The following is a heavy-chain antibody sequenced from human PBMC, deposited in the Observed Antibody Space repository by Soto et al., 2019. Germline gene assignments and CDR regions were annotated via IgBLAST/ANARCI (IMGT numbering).Heavy chain of an antibody. CDR1: GGTFSSYA. CDR3: ARDGDYGDYAGKGVGMKYYGMDV. J-gene: IGHJ6*02. CDR2: IIPIFGTA. Sequence: ASVKVSCKASGGTFSSYAISWVRQAPGQGLEWMGGIIPIFGTANYARKFQGRVTITADKSTSTAYMELSSLRSEDTAVYYCARDGDYGDYAGKGVGMKYYGMDVWGQGTTVTVSS. V-gene: IGHV1-69*06. D-gene: IGHD4-17*01.